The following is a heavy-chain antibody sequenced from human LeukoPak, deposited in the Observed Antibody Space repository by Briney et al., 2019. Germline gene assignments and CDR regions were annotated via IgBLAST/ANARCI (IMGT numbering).Heavy chain of an antibody. Sequence: ASVKVSCTASGYTFTSYAMHWVRQAPGQRLEWMGWINAGNGNTEYSQKFQGRVTITGDTSASTAYMELSSLRSEDTAVYYCARDPLTIFGVVNEYGMDVWGQGTTVTVSS. CDR2: INAGNGNT. J-gene: IGHJ6*02. CDR3: ARDPLTIFGVVNEYGMDV. CDR1: GYTFTSYA. D-gene: IGHD3-3*01. V-gene: IGHV1-3*01.